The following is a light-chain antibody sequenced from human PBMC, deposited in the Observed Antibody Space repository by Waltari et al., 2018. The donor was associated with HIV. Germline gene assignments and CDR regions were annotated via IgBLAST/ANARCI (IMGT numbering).Light chain of an antibody. CDR3: QVWDSNADRLVV. CDR1: NIGS. J-gene: IGLJ2*01. CDR2: DNS. V-gene: IGLV3-21*02. Sequence: SYVLTQSPSVSVAPGQTASIPCGGNNIGSVHWYQQKPGQAPVMVVYDNSGRPSGIPERFSGSNSGNTATLTISGVEAGDEADYYCQVWDSNADRLVVFGGGTKLTV.